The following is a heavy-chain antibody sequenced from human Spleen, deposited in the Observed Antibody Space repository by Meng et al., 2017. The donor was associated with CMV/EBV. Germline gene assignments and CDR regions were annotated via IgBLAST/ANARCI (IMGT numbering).Heavy chain of an antibody. V-gene: IGHV4-61*01. Sequence: GSLRLSCTVSGGSISSSSYYWSWIRQPPGKGLEWIGYIYYSGSTNYNPSLKSRVTISVDTSKNQFSLKLSSVTAADTAVYYCARDRGHSGTYYGGDAFDLWGQGTVVTVSS. J-gene: IGHJ3*01. CDR1: GGSISSSSYY. CDR3: ARDRGHSGTYYGGDAFDL. CDR2: IYYSGST. D-gene: IGHD1-26*01.